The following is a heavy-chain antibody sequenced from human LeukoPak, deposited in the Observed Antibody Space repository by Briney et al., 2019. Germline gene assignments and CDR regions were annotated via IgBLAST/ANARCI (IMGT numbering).Heavy chain of an antibody. J-gene: IGHJ3*01. CDR1: GFTFDDYG. D-gene: IGHD3-22*01. Sequence: GGSLRLSCAASGFTFDDYGMGWVRQLPGRGLEWVSVINWNGGVTSYADSVKGRFTISRDNARNSLYLQMNSLRADEDTALYHCARRYYDSSGYMKDAFDVWGQGTMVTVSS. V-gene: IGHV3-20*01. CDR3: ARRYYDSSGYMKDAFDV. CDR2: INWNGGVT.